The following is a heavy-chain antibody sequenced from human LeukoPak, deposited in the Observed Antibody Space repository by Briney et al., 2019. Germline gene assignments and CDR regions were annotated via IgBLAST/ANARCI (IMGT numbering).Heavy chain of an antibody. D-gene: IGHD6-13*01. CDR3: ARENTGIAAAGTVGSAFDI. CDR2: ISAYNGNT. CDR1: GYTFTSYG. J-gene: IGHJ3*02. Sequence: GASVKVSCKASGYTFTSYGITWVRQAPGQGLEWMGWISAYNGNTHYAQKLQGRVTMTTDTSTSTVYMELSSLRSEDTAVYYCARENTGIAAAGTVGSAFDIWGQGTMVTVSS. V-gene: IGHV1-18*01.